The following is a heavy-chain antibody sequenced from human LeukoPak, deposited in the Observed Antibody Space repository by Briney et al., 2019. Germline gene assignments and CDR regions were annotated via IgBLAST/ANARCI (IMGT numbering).Heavy chain of an antibody. J-gene: IGHJ5*02. D-gene: IGHD3-22*01. CDR2: INHSGST. Sequence: PSETLSLTCAVYGGSFSGYYWSWIRQPPGKGLEWIGEINHSGSTNYNPSLKSRVTISVDTSKNQFSLKLSSVTAADTAVYYCARGYYDSKGPFDPWGQGTLVTVSS. CDR3: ARGYYDSKGPFDP. CDR1: GGSFSGYY. V-gene: IGHV4-34*01.